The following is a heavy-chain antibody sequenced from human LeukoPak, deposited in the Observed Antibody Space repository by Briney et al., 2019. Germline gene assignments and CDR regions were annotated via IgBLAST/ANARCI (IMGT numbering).Heavy chain of an antibody. CDR2: IRYDGSNK. J-gene: IGHJ4*02. CDR1: GFTFSSYG. D-gene: IGHD3-16*02. V-gene: IGHV3-30*02. Sequence: GGSLRLSCAASGFTFSSYGMHWVRQAPGKGLEWVAFIRYDGSNKYYADSVKGRFTISRDNAKNSLYLQMNSLRAEDTAVYYCARVSGYYDYVWGSYRYLDYWGQGTLVTVSS. CDR3: ARVSGYYDYVWGSYRYLDY.